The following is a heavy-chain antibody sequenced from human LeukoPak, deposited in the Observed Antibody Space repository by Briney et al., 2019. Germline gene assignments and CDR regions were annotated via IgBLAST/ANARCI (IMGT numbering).Heavy chain of an antibody. D-gene: IGHD6-19*01. CDR1: GFTFSDYY. Sequence: PGGSLRLSCAASGFTFSDYYVSWIRQAPGKGLEWVSYISSSGGTIYYADSVKGRFTTSRDNAKNSLYLQMNSLRAEDTAVYYCARDKGTGWYFLYWGQGTLVTVSS. CDR2: ISSSGGTI. V-gene: IGHV3-11*04. CDR3: ARDKGTGWYFLY. J-gene: IGHJ4*02.